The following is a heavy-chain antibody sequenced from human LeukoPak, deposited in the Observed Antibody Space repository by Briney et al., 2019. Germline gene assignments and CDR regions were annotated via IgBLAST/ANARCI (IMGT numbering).Heavy chain of an antibody. J-gene: IGHJ6*02. CDR2: IKQDGSEK. CDR1: GFTFSSYW. Sequence: GRSLRLSCAASGFTFSSYWMSWVRQAPGKGLEWVANIKQDGSEKYYVDSVKGRFTISRDNAKNSLYLQMNSLRAEDTAVYYCARDFRFGEYYYGMDVWGPGTTVSVSS. CDR3: ARDFRFGEYYYGMDV. D-gene: IGHD3-10*01. V-gene: IGHV3-7*01.